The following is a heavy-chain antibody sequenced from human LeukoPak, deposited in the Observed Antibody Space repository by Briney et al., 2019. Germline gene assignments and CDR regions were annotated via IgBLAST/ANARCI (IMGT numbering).Heavy chain of an antibody. CDR1: GFTFSSYE. D-gene: IGHD6-6*01. V-gene: IGHV3-48*03. CDR2: ISSRGSFI. J-gene: IGHJ4*02. CDR3: AREVRIATHGNFDY. Sequence: PAGGSLRLSCAASGFTFSSYEMHWVRQAPGKGLEWGSYISSRGSFIYYADSVKGRFTISRDNAKNSLYLQMNSLRAEDTAVYYCAREVRIATHGNFDYWGQGTLVTVSS.